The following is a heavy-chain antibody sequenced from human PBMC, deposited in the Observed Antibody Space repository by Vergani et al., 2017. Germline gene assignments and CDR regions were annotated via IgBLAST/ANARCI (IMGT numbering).Heavy chain of an antibody. D-gene: IGHD2-2*02. V-gene: IGHV4-61*01. J-gene: IGHJ4*02. CDR2: IYYSGST. Sequence: QVQLQESGPGLVKPSETLSLTCTVSGGSVSSGSYYWSWIRQPPGKGLEWIGYIYYSGSTNYNPSLKSRVTISVDTSKKQFSLKLSSVTAADTAVYYCARVRGYCSSTSCYTRFDYWGQGTLVTVSS. CDR1: GGSVSSGSYY. CDR3: ARVRGYCSSTSCYTRFDY.